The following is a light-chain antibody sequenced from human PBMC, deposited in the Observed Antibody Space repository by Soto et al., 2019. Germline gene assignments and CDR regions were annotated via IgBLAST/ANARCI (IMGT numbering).Light chain of an antibody. CDR2: WSS. Sequence: DIVMTQSPDSLSVSLGERATIKCRSSQSVLHRSNGNNYIAWYQQKPGQPPKLLIDWSSTRDSGVPDRFIGSGSGTDFTRTVSSLQAEDGAVYDCQQDQDLPFTFSPGTKVHIE. V-gene: IGKV4-1*01. CDR1: QSVLHRSNGNNY. CDR3: QQDQDLPFT. J-gene: IGKJ3*01.